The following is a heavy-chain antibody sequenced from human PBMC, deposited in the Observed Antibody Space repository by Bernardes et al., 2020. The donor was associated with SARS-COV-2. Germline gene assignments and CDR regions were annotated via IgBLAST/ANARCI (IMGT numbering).Heavy chain of an antibody. V-gene: IGHV3-23*01. CDR3: AKDPPRWILVKEDWLDP. CDR2: ITGSGGTT. CDR1: GFTFSSSA. J-gene: IGHJ5*02. D-gene: IGHD2-2*03. Sequence: GGSLRLSCAASGFTFSSSAMSWVRQAPGKGLAWLSSITGSGGTTYYADSVKGRFTISRDNSKNTLYLQMNSLGADDTAVYYCAKDPPRWILVKEDWLDPWGQGTLVTVSS.